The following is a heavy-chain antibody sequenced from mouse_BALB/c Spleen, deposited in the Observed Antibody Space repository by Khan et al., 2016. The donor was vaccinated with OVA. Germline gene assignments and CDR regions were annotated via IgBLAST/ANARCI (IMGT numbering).Heavy chain of an antibody. Sequence: EVELVESGGDVVKPGGSLKLSCAASGFTFSTYGMSWVRQTPDKRLEWVATVSTGGHYTYYPDTVKGRFTISRDNAKHTLYLQMSSLKSEDTAIIYCARRAYYYDSEGFAYWGQGTLVTVSA. J-gene: IGHJ3*01. CDR1: GFTFSTYG. V-gene: IGHV5-6*01. CDR3: ARRAYYYDSEGFAY. CDR2: VSTGGHYT. D-gene: IGHD1-1*01.